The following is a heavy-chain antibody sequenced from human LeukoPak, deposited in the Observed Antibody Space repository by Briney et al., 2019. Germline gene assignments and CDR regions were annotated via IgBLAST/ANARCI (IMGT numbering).Heavy chain of an antibody. Sequence: PGGSLRLSCAASGFTFSSYAMHWVRQAPGKGLEWVAFIHYDGSNNYYADSVKGRFTISRDDAKNTLYLQMNDLRAEDTAVYYCARAGSFRFDYWGQGTLVTVSS. CDR1: GFTFSSYA. J-gene: IGHJ4*02. D-gene: IGHD3-10*01. V-gene: IGHV3-30*02. CDR3: ARAGSFRFDY. CDR2: IHYDGSNN.